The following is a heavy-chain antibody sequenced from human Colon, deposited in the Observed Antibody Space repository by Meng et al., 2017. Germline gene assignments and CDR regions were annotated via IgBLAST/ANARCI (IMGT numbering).Heavy chain of an antibody. Sequence: SETLSLTCTVSGGSISSSSHYWGWIRQPPGKGLEWIGSIFYTGTTYCDPSLKSRVTISIDTSKNQLSLKMNSVTAADTAVYCCGRASDSSGYYWGASTEAKTYYFDYWGQGTLVTVSS. CDR1: GGSISSSSHY. V-gene: IGHV4-39*07. J-gene: IGHJ4*02. CDR2: IFYTGTT. D-gene: IGHD3-22*01. CDR3: GRASDSSGYYWGASTEAKTYYFDY.